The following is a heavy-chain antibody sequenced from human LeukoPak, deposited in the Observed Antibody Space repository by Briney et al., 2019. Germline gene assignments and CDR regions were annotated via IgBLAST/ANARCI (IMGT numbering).Heavy chain of an antibody. J-gene: IGHJ6*03. CDR1: GYTFTSYD. D-gene: IGHD3-3*01. V-gene: IGHV1-8*01. Sequence: ASVKVSCKASGYTFTSYDINWVRQATGQGLEWMGWMNPNSGNTGYAQKFQGRVTMTRNTSISTAYMELSGLRSEDTAVYYCARAPPWRYDFWSGYNYYYYYMDVWGKGTTVTVSS. CDR2: MNPNSGNT. CDR3: ARAPPWRYDFWSGYNYYYYYMDV.